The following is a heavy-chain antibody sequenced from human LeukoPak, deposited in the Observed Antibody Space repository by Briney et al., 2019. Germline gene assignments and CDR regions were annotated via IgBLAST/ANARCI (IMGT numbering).Heavy chain of an antibody. D-gene: IGHD2-15*01. CDR3: AREGYCSGGSCSGDY. CDR1: GYSISSGYY. Sequence: SETLSLACTVSGYSISSGYYWGWIRQPPGKGLEWIGSIYHSGSTYYNPSLKSRVTISVDTSKNQFSLKLSSVTAADTAVYYCAREGYCSGGSCSGDYWGQGTLVTVSS. CDR2: IYHSGST. V-gene: IGHV4-38-2*02. J-gene: IGHJ4*02.